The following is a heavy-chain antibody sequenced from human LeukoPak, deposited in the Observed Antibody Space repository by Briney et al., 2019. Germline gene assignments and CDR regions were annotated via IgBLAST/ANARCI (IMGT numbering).Heavy chain of an antibody. V-gene: IGHV3-7*01. J-gene: IGHJ3*02. D-gene: IGHD2-21*01. CDR3: AREPTYCGGDCYWDAFDI. CDR1: GFTFSSYW. CDR2: IKQDGSEK. Sequence: GGSLRLSCAASGFTFSSYWMSWVRQAPGKGLEWVANIKQDGSEKYYVDSVKGRFTISRDNAKNSPYLQMNSLRAEDTAVYYCAREPTYCGGDCYWDAFDIWGQGTMVTVSS.